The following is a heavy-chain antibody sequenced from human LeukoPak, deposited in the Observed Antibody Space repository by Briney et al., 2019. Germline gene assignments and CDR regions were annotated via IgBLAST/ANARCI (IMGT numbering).Heavy chain of an antibody. V-gene: IGHV3-20*04. Sequence: RHGGSLRLSCAASGFTFDDYGMSWVRQAPGKGLEWISGINWNGGSTGYADSVKGRFTISRDNAKNSLYLQMNSLRAEDTALYYCARRIEMPTVTARLRSSYYSYMDVWGKGTTVTVSS. CDR1: GFTFDDYG. J-gene: IGHJ6*03. CDR2: INWNGGST. D-gene: IGHD4-17*01. CDR3: ARRIEMPTVTARLRSSYYSYMDV.